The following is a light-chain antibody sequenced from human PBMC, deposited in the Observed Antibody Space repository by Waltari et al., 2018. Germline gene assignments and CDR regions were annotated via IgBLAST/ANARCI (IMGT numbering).Light chain of an antibody. V-gene: IGLV2-8*01. CDR2: EVN. CDR1: TSDVGGYNY. CDR3: TSYAGSHNWV. J-gene: IGLJ2*01. Sequence: QSALTQPPSASGPPGQSVTIPCTGTTSDVGGYNYVSWYQHHPGKAPKLMISEVNKRPSGVPDRFSGSKSGNTASLTVSGLQADDEADFYCTSYAGSHNWVFGGGTKLTVL.